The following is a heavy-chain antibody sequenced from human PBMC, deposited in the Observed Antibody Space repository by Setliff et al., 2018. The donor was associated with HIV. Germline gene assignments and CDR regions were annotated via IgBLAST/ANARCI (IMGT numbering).Heavy chain of an antibody. CDR3: ARDGSGILRGTFDI. CDR1: GDTSRMDT. CDR2: IVAAFGST. D-gene: IGHD3-10*01. J-gene: IGHJ3*02. Sequence: GASVKVSCKASGDTSRMDTISWLRQAPGHGPEWMGGIVAAFGSTTYAQKFQGRVRITADASTSTVYMELRSLTPEDTAVYYCARDGSGILRGTFDIWGQGTLVTVSS. V-gene: IGHV1-69*13.